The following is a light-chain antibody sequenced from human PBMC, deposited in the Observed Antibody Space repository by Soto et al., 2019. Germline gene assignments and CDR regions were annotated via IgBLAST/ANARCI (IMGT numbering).Light chain of an antibody. J-gene: IGLJ2*01. Sequence: QAVVTQEPSLTVSPGGTVTLTCGSSTGAVTSDYYPYWFQQKPGQAPRTLIYDTSNRHSWTPARFSGSLLGGKAALTLSGVQPEDEAEYYCLLSYSGGVVFGGGTKLTVL. CDR1: TGAVTSDYY. CDR2: DTS. V-gene: IGLV7-46*01. CDR3: LLSYSGGVV.